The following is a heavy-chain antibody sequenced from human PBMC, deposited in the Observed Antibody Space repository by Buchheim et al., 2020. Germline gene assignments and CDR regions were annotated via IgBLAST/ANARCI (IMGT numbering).Heavy chain of an antibody. D-gene: IGHD1-26*01. Sequence: QVQLVESGGGVVQPGRSLRLSCAASGFTFSTYGMHWVRQAPGKGLQWVAVISYDGSNKYYADFVKGRFTISRDNSKNTLYLQMSSLRDEDTAVYYCARDGSGSYPKYWGQGIL. CDR2: ISYDGSNK. CDR1: GFTFSTYG. V-gene: IGHV3-30*03. J-gene: IGHJ4*02. CDR3: ARDGSGSYPKY.